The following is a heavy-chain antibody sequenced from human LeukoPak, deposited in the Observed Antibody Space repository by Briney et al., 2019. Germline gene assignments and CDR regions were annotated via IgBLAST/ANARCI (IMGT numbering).Heavy chain of an antibody. CDR2: IGGSGGSS. Sequence: PGGSLRLSCSASGFTFSNYAMNWVRQAPGKGLEWVSAIGGSGGSSYYADSVKGRFTISIDNAKNSLFLQMNNLRVDDTAVYYCVRDYRGGWNDYWGQGTLVTVSS. CDR3: VRDYRGGWNDY. J-gene: IGHJ4*02. CDR1: GFTFSNYA. D-gene: IGHD1-26*01. V-gene: IGHV3-23*01.